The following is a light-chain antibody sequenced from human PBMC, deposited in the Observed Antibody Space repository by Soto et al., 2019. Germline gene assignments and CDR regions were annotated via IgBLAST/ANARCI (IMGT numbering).Light chain of an antibody. CDR1: SSDVGGYNY. CDR2: EVS. V-gene: IGLV2-14*01. Sequence: QSVLTQPASVSGSPGQSITISCTGTSSDVGGYNYVSWYQHHPGKAPKLMIYEVSNRPSGVSNRFSGSKSGNTASLTISGLQPEDEADYYCGSYTTTSTYVFGSGTKVTLL. CDR3: GSYTTTSTYV. J-gene: IGLJ1*01.